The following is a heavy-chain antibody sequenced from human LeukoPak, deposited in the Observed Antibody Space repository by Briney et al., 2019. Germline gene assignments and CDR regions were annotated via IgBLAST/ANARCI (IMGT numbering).Heavy chain of an antibody. CDR1: GFTVSGNY. CDR3: ANSWAGVAANDF. CDR2: IYANGNT. V-gene: IGHV3-53*01. D-gene: IGHD2-15*01. J-gene: IGHJ4*02. Sequence: GGSLRLSCAVSGFTVSGNYITWVRQAPGKGLEWVSVIYANGNTYYADSMQGRLTISRDKSKNTVFLQMNSLRAEDTAVYYCANSWAGVAANDFLGQGNLVTVSS.